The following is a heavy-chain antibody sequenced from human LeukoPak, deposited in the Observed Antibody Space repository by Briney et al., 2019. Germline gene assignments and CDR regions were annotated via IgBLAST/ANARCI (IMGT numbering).Heavy chain of an antibody. CDR2: IYYSGST. D-gene: IGHD3-10*01. Sequence: PSQTLSLTCTVSGGSISSGGYYWSWIRQHPGKGLEWIGYIYYSGSTYYNPSLKSRVTISVDTSKNQFSLKLRSVTAVDTAVYYCARGGFGEVYYFDYWGQGTLVTVSS. J-gene: IGHJ4*02. CDR3: ARGGFGEVYYFDY. V-gene: IGHV4-31*03. CDR1: GGSISSGGYY.